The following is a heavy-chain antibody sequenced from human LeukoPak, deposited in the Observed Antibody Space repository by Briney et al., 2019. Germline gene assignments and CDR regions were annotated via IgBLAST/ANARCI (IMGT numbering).Heavy chain of an antibody. CDR3: ASSSKWELLGAFDI. D-gene: IGHD1-26*01. J-gene: IGHJ3*02. V-gene: IGHV3-23*03. CDR1: GFTFSSYG. CDR2: IYSGGST. Sequence: GGSLRLSCAASGFTFSSYGMHWVRQAPGKGLEWVSVIYSGGSTYYADSVKGRFTISRDNSKNTLYLQMNSLRAEDTAVYYCASSSKWELLGAFDIWGQGTMVTVSS.